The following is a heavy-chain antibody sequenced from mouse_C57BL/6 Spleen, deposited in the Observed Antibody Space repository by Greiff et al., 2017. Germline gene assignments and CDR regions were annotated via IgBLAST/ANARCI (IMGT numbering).Heavy chain of an antibody. CDR1: GFTFSSYA. J-gene: IGHJ2*01. V-gene: IGHV5-4*03. CDR3: ASYYYSNGYFDY. D-gene: IGHD2-5*01. Sequence: EVKLVESGGGLVKPGGSLKLSCAASGFTFSSYAMSWVRQTPEKRLEWVATISDGGSYTYYPDNVKGRFTISRDNTKNNLYLQMSHLKSEDTAMYYCASYYYSNGYFDYWGQGTTLTVAS. CDR2: ISDGGSYT.